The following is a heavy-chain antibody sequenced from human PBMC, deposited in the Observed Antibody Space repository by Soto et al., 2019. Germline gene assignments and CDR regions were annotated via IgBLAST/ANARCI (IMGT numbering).Heavy chain of an antibody. CDR3: ARDWRTPYSASGSHYPDH. CDR1: GYTFTSYG. D-gene: IGHD3-10*01. CDR2: ISAYNGDT. J-gene: IGHJ5*02. Sequence: QVQLVQSGGEVIQPGASVTVSCRASGYTFTSYGINWVRQAPGQGPEWMGWISAYNGDTNCAQKFQGRLTLTTDTSTSTAYMELRSLRTDDTAVYYCARDWRTPYSASGSHYPDHWGQGTLVTVSS. V-gene: IGHV1-18*01.